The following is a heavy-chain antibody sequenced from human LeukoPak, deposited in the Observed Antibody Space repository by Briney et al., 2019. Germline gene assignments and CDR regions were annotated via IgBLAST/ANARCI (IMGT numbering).Heavy chain of an antibody. CDR3: AKVDGVRAAPGRGRVDS. Sequence: GGSLRLSCAASGFAFSSYVMTWVRQAPGKGLEWVSGISGSGGTTYDADSVKGRFTVSRDNSKSTLYLQLNSLRVEDTAVYYCAKVDGVRAAPGRGRVDSWGQGTLVTVSS. D-gene: IGHD6-13*01. J-gene: IGHJ4*02. CDR2: ISGSGGTT. V-gene: IGHV3-23*01. CDR1: GFAFSSYV.